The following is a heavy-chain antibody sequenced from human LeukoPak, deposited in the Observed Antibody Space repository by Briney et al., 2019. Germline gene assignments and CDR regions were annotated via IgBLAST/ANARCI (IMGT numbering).Heavy chain of an antibody. CDR3: ARELTGYWQQY. Sequence: GRSLRLSCAASGFMFSNFAMHWVRQAPGKGLEWEAIISYDGSNQYYADSVKGRFTISRDSSQNTLYLQMNSLRAEDTAVYYCARELTGYWQQYWGQGTLVTVSS. V-gene: IGHV3-30*04. CDR1: GFMFSNFA. J-gene: IGHJ4*02. CDR2: ISYDGSNQ. D-gene: IGHD3-9*01.